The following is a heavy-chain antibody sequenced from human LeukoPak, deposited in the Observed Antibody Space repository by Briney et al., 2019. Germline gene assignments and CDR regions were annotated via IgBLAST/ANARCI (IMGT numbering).Heavy chain of an antibody. Sequence: PSETLSLTCTVSGGSISSSSYYWGWIRQPPGKGLEWIGSIYYSGSTYYNPSLKSRVTISVDTSKNQFSLKLSSVTAADTAVYYCARGRRIVATSEYYLDFDYWGQGTLVTVSS. CDR1: GGSISSSSYY. J-gene: IGHJ4*02. CDR3: ARGRRIVATSEYYLDFDY. V-gene: IGHV4-39*01. CDR2: IYYSGST. D-gene: IGHD5-12*01.